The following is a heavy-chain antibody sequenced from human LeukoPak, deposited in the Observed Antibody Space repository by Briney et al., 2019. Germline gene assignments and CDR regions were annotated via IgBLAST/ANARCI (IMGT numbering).Heavy chain of an antibody. CDR2: ISAYNGNT. Sequence: ASVKVSCKASGYTFTSYGISWVRQAPGQGLEWMGWISAYNGNTNYAQKLQGRVTMTTDTSTSTAYMELRSLRFDDTAVYYCARDLEGPVLCPKTELCATTNLDYWGQGTLVTASS. CDR1: GYTFTSYG. V-gene: IGHV1-18*01. CDR3: ARDLEGPVLCPKTELCATTNLDY. D-gene: IGHD1-26*01. J-gene: IGHJ4*02.